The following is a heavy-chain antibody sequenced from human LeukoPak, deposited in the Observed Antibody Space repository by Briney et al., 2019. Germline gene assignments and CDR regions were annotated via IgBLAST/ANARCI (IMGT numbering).Heavy chain of an antibody. CDR1: GFTFSSYG. D-gene: IGHD6-19*01. Sequence: QTGGSLRLSCAASGFTFSSYGMSWVRQAPGKGLEWVSAISGSGGSTYYADSVKGRFTISRDNSKNTLYLQMNSLRAEDTAVYYCATNQLYIAVAGTPFDYWGQGTLVTVSS. V-gene: IGHV3-23*01. J-gene: IGHJ4*02. CDR3: ATNQLYIAVAGTPFDY. CDR2: ISGSGGST.